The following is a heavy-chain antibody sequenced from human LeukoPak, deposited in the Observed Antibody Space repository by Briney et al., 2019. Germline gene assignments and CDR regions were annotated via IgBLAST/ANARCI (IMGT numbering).Heavy chain of an antibody. CDR1: GGSFSGYY. Sequence: PSETLSLTCAVYGGSFSGYYWSWIRQPPGKGLEWIGEINHSGSTNYNPSLKSRVTISVDTSKNQFSLKLSSVTAADTAVYYCARNNWNYVDHWGQGTLVTVSS. CDR3: ARNNWNYVDH. CDR2: INHSGST. J-gene: IGHJ4*02. D-gene: IGHD1-20*01. V-gene: IGHV4-34*01.